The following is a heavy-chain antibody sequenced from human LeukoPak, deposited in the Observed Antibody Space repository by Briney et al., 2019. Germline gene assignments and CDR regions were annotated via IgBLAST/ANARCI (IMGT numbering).Heavy chain of an antibody. CDR2: ISWNSGSI. CDR3: AKQHSIGEMALFDI. CDR1: GFTFDDYA. D-gene: IGHD3-10*01. Sequence: GGSLRLSCAASGFTFDDYAMHWVRQAPGKGLEWVSGISWNSGSIGYADSVKGRFAISRDNAKNSLYLQMNSLRAEDTALYYCAKQHSIGEMALFDIWGQGTMVTVSS. V-gene: IGHV3-9*01. J-gene: IGHJ3*02.